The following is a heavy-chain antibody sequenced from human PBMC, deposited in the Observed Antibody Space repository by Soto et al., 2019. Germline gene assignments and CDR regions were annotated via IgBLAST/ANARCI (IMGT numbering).Heavy chain of an antibody. D-gene: IGHD6-19*01. J-gene: IGHJ6*02. CDR3: ARDRGTSSGWYPSNYYGMDV. V-gene: IGHV3-7*01. CDR1: GFTFSSYW. Sequence: HPGGSLRLSCAASGFTFSSYWMSWVRQAPGKGLEWVANIKQDGSEKYYVDSVKGRFTISRDNAKNSLYLQMNSLRAEDTAVYYCARDRGTSSGWYPSNYYGMDVWGQGTTVTVSS. CDR2: IKQDGSEK.